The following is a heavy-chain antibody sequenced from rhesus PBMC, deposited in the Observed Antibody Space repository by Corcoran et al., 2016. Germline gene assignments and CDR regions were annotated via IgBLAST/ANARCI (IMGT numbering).Heavy chain of an antibody. V-gene: IGHV4-65*01. Sequence: QVQLQESGPGLVKPSETLSLTCAVSGGSVSSSNWWSWNRQPPGKGLEWIGYISGSSGSTYYNPSLKSRVTISTDTSKNQFSLKLSSVTAADTAVYYCARIYDSGYFDYWGQGVLVTVSS. CDR2: ISGSSGST. CDR1: GGSVSSSNW. CDR3: ARIYDSGYFDY. J-gene: IGHJ4*01. D-gene: IGHD3-28*01.